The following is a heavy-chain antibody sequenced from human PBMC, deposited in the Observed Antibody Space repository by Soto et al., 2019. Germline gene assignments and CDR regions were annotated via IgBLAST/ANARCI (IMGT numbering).Heavy chain of an antibody. V-gene: IGHV3-30*18. J-gene: IGHJ4*02. CDR2: ISYDGSNK. CDR3: AKEVGDGSGSYLMHY. Sequence: QVQLVESGGGVVQPGRSLRLSCAASGFTFSSYGMHWVRQAPGKGLEWVAVISYDGSNKYYADSVKGRFTISRDNSKNPLYLQMNSLRAEDTAVYYCAKEVGDGSGSYLMHYWGQGTLVTVSS. D-gene: IGHD3-10*01. CDR1: GFTFSSYG.